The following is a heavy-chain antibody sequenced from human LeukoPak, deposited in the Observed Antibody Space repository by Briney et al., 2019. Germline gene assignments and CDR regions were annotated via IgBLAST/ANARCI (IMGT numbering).Heavy chain of an antibody. V-gene: IGHV3-23*01. D-gene: IGHD3-22*01. CDR2: ISGSGGST. CDR3: AKDRDSSGYYYAFDI. CDR1: GFTFSSYA. J-gene: IGHJ3*02. Sequence: GGSLRLSCAASGFTFSSYAMSWVRQAPGKGLEGVSAISGSGGSTYYADSVKGRFTISRDNSKNTLYLRMNSLRAEDTAVYYCAKDRDSSGYYYAFDIWGQGTMVTVSS.